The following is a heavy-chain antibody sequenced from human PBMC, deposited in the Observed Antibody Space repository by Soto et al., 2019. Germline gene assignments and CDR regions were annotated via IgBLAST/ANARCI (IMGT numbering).Heavy chain of an antibody. CDR1: GFTFSSYA. V-gene: IGHV3-30-3*01. CDR3: AREERITILGVVIYYYYGMDV. Sequence: GGSLRLSCAASGFTFSSYAMHWVRQAPGKGLEWVAVISYDGSNKYYADSVKGRFTISRDNSKNTLYLQMNSLRAEDTAVYYWAREERITILGVVIYYYYGMDVWGQGTTVTVSS. D-gene: IGHD3-3*01. J-gene: IGHJ6*02. CDR2: ISYDGSNK.